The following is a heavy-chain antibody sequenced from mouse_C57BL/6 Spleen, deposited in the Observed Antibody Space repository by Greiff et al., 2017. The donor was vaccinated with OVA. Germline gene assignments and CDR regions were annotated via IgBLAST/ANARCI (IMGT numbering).Heavy chain of an antibody. CDR2: IYPGDGDT. V-gene: IGHV1-82*01. J-gene: IGHJ2*01. CDR1: GYAFSSSW. CDR3: AREGVLLRS. D-gene: IGHD1-1*01. Sequence: QVQLQKSGPELVKPGASVKISCKASGYAFSSSWMNWVKQRPGKGLEWIGRIYPGDGDTNYNGKFKGKATLTADKSSSTAYMQLSSLTSEDSAVYFCAREGVLLRSWGQGTTLTVSS.